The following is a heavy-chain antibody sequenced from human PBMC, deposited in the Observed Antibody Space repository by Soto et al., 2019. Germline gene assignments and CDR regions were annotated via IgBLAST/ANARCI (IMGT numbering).Heavy chain of an antibody. V-gene: IGHV3-33*01. Sequence: QVQLEESGGGVVQPGRSLRLSCEASGFTFNTYSMHWVRQPPGKGLEWLAAIWYDGTQKYYADSVKGRFIISRDNSKKTLYLEMNSLRAEDTAVYYWARAGGTTVTGLWHFYSWGQGTLVTVSS. CDR1: GFTFNTYS. D-gene: IGHD4-17*01. CDR2: IWYDGTQK. CDR3: ARAGGTTVTGLWHFYS. J-gene: IGHJ4*02.